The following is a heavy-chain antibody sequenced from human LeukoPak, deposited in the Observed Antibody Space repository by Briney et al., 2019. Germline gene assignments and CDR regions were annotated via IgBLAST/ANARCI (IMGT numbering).Heavy chain of an antibody. D-gene: IGHD5-24*01. CDR2: ISWDGGST. Sequence: HPGGSLRLSCAASGFTFDDYTMHWVRQAPGKGLEWVSLISWDGGSTYYADSVKGRFTISRDNSKNSLYLQMNSLRTEGTALYYCAKDSGDGYNPEPDYWGQGTLVTVSS. CDR1: GFTFDDYT. J-gene: IGHJ4*02. V-gene: IGHV3-43*01. CDR3: AKDSGDGYNPEPDY.